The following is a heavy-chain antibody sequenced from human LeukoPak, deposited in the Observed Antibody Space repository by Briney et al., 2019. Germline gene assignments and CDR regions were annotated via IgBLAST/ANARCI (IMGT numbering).Heavy chain of an antibody. CDR1: GFTFSSNA. CDR2: ISSSGVST. J-gene: IGHJ4*02. D-gene: IGHD6-13*01. V-gene: IGHV3-23*01. CDR3: ARHLDYSSSCPDY. Sequence: GGSLRLSCAASGFTFSSNAMSWVRQALGKGLEWVSAISSSGVSTYYADSVKGRITISRDNSKNMLFLQMTSLRAEDTAVYYCARHLDYSSSCPDYWGQGTLVTVSS.